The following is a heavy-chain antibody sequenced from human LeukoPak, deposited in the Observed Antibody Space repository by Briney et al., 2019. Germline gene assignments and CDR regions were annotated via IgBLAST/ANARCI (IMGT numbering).Heavy chain of an antibody. CDR2: IYYSGST. Sequence: PSETLSLTCTVSGGSISSSSYYWGWIRQPPGKGLEWIGSIYYSGSTYYNPSLESRVTISVDTSKNQFSLKLSSVTAADTAVYYCARLGQWLASIPYWGQGTLVTVSS. CDR1: GGSISSSSYY. J-gene: IGHJ4*02. CDR3: ARLGQWLASIPY. D-gene: IGHD6-19*01. V-gene: IGHV4-39*01.